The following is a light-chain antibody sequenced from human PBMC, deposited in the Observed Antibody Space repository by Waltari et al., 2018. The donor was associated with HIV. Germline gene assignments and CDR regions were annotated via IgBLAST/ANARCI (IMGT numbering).Light chain of an antibody. CDR2: EAT. CDR3: SAYAGSNNWV. Sequence: QSALTQPPSASGSPGQSVTISCSGTISDVVGYTYVSWYQQYPGKAPKRMIYEATKRPSGVPDRFSGSKSDNTASLTVSGLQAEDEADYYCSAYAGSNNWVFGGGTKLTVL. CDR1: ISDVVGYTY. V-gene: IGLV2-8*01. J-gene: IGLJ3*02.